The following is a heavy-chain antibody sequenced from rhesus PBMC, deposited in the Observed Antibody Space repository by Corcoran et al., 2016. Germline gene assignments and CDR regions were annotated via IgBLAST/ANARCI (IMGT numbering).Heavy chain of an antibody. Sequence: QVQLQESGPGLVKPSETLSLTCTVSGASISSTWWSCIRQPPGKGLEGIGEINGNSESPNYTPAHKRRVTISKDASKNQFALKLSSVTAADTAVYYCARDPVPLVVVAMPVDYWGQGVLVTVSS. J-gene: IGHJ4*01. CDR3: ARDPVPLVVVAMPVDY. CDR2: INGNSESP. CDR1: GASISSTW. D-gene: IGHD2-21*01. V-gene: IGHV4-80*01.